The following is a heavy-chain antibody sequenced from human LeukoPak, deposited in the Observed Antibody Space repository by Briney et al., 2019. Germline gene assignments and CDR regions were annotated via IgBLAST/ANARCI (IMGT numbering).Heavy chain of an antibody. CDR3: ARVTAGTSTFDY. CDR1: GFTFSSYS. Sequence: GGSLRLSCAASGFTFSSYSMNWVRQAPGKGLEWVSSISSSSSYIYYADSVKGRFTISRDNAKNSLYLQMNSLRAEDTAVYYCARVTAGTSTFDYWGQGTLVTVSS. J-gene: IGHJ4*02. V-gene: IGHV3-21*01. CDR2: ISSSSSYI. D-gene: IGHD2-21*02.